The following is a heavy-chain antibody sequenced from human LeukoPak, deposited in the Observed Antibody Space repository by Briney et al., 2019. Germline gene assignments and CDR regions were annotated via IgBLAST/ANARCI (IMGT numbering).Heavy chain of an antibody. V-gene: IGHV3-30*18. CDR3: AKDGLYGSGSLHY. CDR2: ISYDGSNK. CDR1: GFTHRRYG. D-gene: IGHD3-10*01. J-gene: IGHJ4*02. Sequence: GGSLSLSRAASGFTHRRYGMHWVRQAPAKGLEWVAVISYDGSNKYCADSVKGRFTISRDNSKNTLYLQMNSLRAEDTAVYYCAKDGLYGSGSLHYWGQGTLVTVSS.